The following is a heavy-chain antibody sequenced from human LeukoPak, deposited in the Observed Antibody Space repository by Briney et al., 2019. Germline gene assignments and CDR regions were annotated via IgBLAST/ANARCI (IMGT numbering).Heavy chain of an antibody. CDR3: ASREYSGYDYGGYYMDV. CDR2: ISAHNGNT. Sequence: ASVKVSCKASGYTFTNYGISWVRQAPGQGLEWMGWISAHNGNTNYAQKYQGRVTMATDTSTSTAVMELRSLRSEDTAVYYCASREYSGYDYGGYYMDVWGKGTTVTISS. CDR1: GYTFTNYG. V-gene: IGHV1-18*01. J-gene: IGHJ6*03. D-gene: IGHD5-12*01.